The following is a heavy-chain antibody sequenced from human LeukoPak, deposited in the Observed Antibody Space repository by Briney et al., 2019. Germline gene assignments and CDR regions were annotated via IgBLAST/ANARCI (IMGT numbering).Heavy chain of an antibody. V-gene: IGHV6-1*01. CDR3: ARGRLANLDY. J-gene: IGHJ4*02. CDR2: TYYRSKWYN. Sequence: SQTLSLTCAISGDSVSSYNTAWNWIRQSPSRGLEWLGRTYYRSKWYNDYAVSVKSRITINPDTSKNQFSLQLNSVTPEDAAVYYFARGRLANLDYWGQGTLVTVSS. CDR1: GDSVSSYNTA. D-gene: IGHD6-19*01.